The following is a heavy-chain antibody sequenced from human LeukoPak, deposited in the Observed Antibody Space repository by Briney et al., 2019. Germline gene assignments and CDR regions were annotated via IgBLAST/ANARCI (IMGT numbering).Heavy chain of an antibody. CDR2: ISAYNGNT. CDR1: GYTFTSYG. J-gene: IGHJ4*02. CDR3: ARFSSYYDSSGPLDY. V-gene: IGHV1-18*01. Sequence: GASVKVSCKASGYTFTSYGISWVRQAPGQGLEWMGWISAYNGNTNYAQKLQGRVTMTTDTSTSTAYMELRSLRSDDTAVYYCARFSSYYDSSGPLDYWGQGTLVTVSS. D-gene: IGHD3-22*01.